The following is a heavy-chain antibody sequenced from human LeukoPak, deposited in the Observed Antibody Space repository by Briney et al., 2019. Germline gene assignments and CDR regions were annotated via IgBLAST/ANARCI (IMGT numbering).Heavy chain of an antibody. J-gene: IGHJ6*03. CDR3: ARLGSVGYYNYQYMDI. D-gene: IGHD3-10*01. Sequence: SETLSLTCAVYGGSFSGYYWSWIRQPPGKGLEWIGEINDIGNTNYDLSLRSRVTISVDTSKNQFSLSLTSATAADTAVYFCARLGSVGYYNYQYMDIWGNGTTATVSS. V-gene: IGHV4-34*01. CDR2: INDIGNT. CDR1: GGSFSGYY.